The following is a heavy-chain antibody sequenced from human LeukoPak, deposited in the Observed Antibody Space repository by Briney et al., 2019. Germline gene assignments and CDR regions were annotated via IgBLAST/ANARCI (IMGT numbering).Heavy chain of an antibody. V-gene: IGHV4-31*03. CDR2: IYYSGST. D-gene: IGHD3-10*01. Sequence: PSETLSLTCTVSGGSISSGGYYWSWIRQHPGKGLEWIGYIYYSGSTYYNPSLKSRVTISVDTSKNQFSLKLSSVTAADTAAYYCARDRLVTYYYGSGSHTLDVWGQGTTVTVSS. CDR1: GGSISSGGYY. J-gene: IGHJ6*02. CDR3: ARDRLVTYYYGSGSHTLDV.